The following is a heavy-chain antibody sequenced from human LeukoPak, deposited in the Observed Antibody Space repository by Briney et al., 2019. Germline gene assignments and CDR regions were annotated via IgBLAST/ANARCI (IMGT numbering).Heavy chain of an antibody. Sequence: GGSLRLSCLASGFTFSDYNMRWIRQAPGKGLEWVGFIRSKAYGGTTEYAASVKGRFTISRDDSKSIAYLQMNSLKTEDTAVYYCTGSFGQLTFFDYWGQGTLVTVSS. CDR3: TGSFGQLTFFDY. V-gene: IGHV3-49*03. CDR2: IRSKAYGGTT. J-gene: IGHJ4*02. D-gene: IGHD3-10*01. CDR1: GFTFSDYN.